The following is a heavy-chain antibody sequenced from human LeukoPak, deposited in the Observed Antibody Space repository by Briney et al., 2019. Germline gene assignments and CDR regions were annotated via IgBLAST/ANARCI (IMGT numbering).Heavy chain of an antibody. D-gene: IGHD3-10*01. CDR2: IYDSGST. Sequence: SETLSLTCTVSGGSMSTYYWSWIRQSPGKGLEWIGYIYDSGSTSYNPSLKSRLTISIDTSKTQFYLKLSSVTAADTAVYYCARVVYSGSWGYFDYWGQGILVTVSS. CDR3: ARVVYSGSWGYFDY. CDR1: GGSMSTYY. J-gene: IGHJ4*02. V-gene: IGHV4-59*01.